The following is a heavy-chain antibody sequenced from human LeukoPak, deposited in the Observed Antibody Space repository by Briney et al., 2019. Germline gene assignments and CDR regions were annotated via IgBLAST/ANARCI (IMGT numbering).Heavy chain of an antibody. CDR1: GYSISSGYH. CDR2: MSHSGST. D-gene: IGHD3-22*01. CDR3: ARHHLYDSSGDGRYYFGY. Sequence: SETLSLTCGVSGYSISSGYHWGWIRQPTGKGLEWIGSMSHSGSTYYNQSLKSRVTISVDTSKNQFSVKLSSVTAADTAVYYCARHHLYDSSGDGRYYFGYWGQGTLVTVSS. J-gene: IGHJ4*02. V-gene: IGHV4-38-2*01.